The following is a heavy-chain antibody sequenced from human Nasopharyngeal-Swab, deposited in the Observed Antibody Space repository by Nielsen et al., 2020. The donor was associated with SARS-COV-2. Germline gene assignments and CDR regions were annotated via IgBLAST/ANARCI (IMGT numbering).Heavy chain of an antibody. CDR2: ISSSSSYI. J-gene: IGHJ5*02. D-gene: IGHD2-2*01. V-gene: IGHV3-21*01. Sequence: GSLRLSCAASGFTFSSYSMNWVRPAPGKGLEWVSSISSSSSYIYYADSVKGRFTISRDNAKNSLYLQMNSLRAEDTAVYYCARDLIVVVPSAMDVHWFDPWGQGTLVTVSS. CDR3: ARDLIVVVPSAMDVHWFDP. CDR1: GFTFSSYS.